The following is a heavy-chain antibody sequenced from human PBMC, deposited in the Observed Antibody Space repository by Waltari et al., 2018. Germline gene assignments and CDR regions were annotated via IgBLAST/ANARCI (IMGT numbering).Heavy chain of an antibody. CDR1: GYTFTSYY. D-gene: IGHD3-22*01. J-gene: IGHJ3*02. CDR3: ASTIGTYYYDSSGIDDAFDI. Sequence: QVQLVQSGAEVKKPGASVKVSCKASGYTFTSYYMHWVRQAPGQGLEWMGIRNPSGGSKSYAQKFQGRVTMTRDTSTSTVYMELSSLRSEDTAVYYCASTIGTYYYDSSGIDDAFDIWGQGTMVTVSS. CDR2: RNPSGGSK. V-gene: IGHV1-46*01.